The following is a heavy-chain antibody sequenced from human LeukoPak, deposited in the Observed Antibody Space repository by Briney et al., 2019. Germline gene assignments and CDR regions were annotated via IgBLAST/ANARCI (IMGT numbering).Heavy chain of an antibody. CDR2: IYTSGST. Sequence: SETLSLTCTVSGDSISSYYWSWIRQPAGKGLEWIGRIYTSGSTNYNPSLKSRVTISVDTSKNQFSLKLSSVTAADTAVYYCARGPVGIGWFDPWGQGTLVTVSS. D-gene: IGHD7-27*01. CDR1: GDSISSYY. J-gene: IGHJ5*02. CDR3: ARGPVGIGWFDP. V-gene: IGHV4-4*07.